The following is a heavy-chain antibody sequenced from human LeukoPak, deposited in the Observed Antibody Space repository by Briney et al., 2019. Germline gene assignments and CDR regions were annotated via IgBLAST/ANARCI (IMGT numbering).Heavy chain of an antibody. CDR3: AKDQFLASQISRPDHFDY. CDR2: IDGSGGNT. D-gene: IGHD5-12*01. V-gene: IGHV3-23*01. Sequence: GGSLRLSCAASGFTFSSYNMNWVRQAPGKGLEWVSAIDGSGGNTYYADSVKGRFTISRDNSKNTLYLQMNSLRAEDTAVYYCAKDQFLASQISRPDHFDYWGQGTLVTVSS. CDR1: GFTFSSYN. J-gene: IGHJ4*02.